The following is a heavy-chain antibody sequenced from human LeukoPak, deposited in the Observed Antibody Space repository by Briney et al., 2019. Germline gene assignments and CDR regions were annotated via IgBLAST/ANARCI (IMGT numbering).Heavy chain of an antibody. V-gene: IGHV4-59*01. CDR1: GGSIGTFS. D-gene: IGHD6-19*01. CDR2: IYLKST. Sequence: PSETLPLTCAVSGGSIGTFSWSWIRQFPGKGLEWLGSIYLKSTNYNPSFQSRVATSVDTSKNKFSLRLDSVSTADTAVYYCARDTTVASGMQYWGQGTLVTVSS. J-gene: IGHJ4*02. CDR3: ARDTTVASGMQY.